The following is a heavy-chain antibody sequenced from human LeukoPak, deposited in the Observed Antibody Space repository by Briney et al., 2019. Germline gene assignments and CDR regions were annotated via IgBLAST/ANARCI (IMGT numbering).Heavy chain of an antibody. J-gene: IGHJ4*02. Sequence: ASVKVSCKASGYTFISYAMNWVRQAPGQGLEWMGWINTESGNPTYAQGFTGQFVFSVDTSVNTAYLQISSLRTEDTAVYYCARNPVWTSTGTNWGPGTLVTVSS. CDR2: INTESGNP. CDR3: ARNPVWTSTGTN. CDR1: GYTFISYA. D-gene: IGHD3/OR15-3a*01. V-gene: IGHV7-4-1*02.